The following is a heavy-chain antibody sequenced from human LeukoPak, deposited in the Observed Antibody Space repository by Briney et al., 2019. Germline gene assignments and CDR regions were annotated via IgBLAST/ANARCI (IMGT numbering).Heavy chain of an antibody. CDR2: IYYSGST. CDR3: AREVPPHYDLDY. V-gene: IGHV4-61*01. CDR1: GGSVSSGSYY. J-gene: IGHJ4*02. D-gene: IGHD3-3*01. Sequence: PSETLSLTCTVSGGSVSSGSYYWSWIRQPPGKGLEWIGYIYYSGSTNNNPSLKSRVTISVDTSKNQFSLKLSSVTAADTAVYYCAREVPPHYDLDYWGQGTLVTVSS.